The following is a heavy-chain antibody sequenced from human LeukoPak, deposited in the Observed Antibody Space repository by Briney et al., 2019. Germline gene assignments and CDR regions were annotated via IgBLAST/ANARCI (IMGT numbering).Heavy chain of an antibody. CDR1: GGAISSYY. CDR3: ARGRGEVVVAAWDVFDI. J-gene: IGHJ3*02. Sequence: SETLSLTCAVSGGAISSYYWSWIRQPPGQGLEWIAYMFYSGTTNYNPSLRSRVTISLDTSKNQFSLRLSSVTAADTAVYYCARGRGEVVVAAWDVFDIWGQGTMVTVSS. CDR2: MFYSGTT. D-gene: IGHD2-15*01. V-gene: IGHV4-59*08.